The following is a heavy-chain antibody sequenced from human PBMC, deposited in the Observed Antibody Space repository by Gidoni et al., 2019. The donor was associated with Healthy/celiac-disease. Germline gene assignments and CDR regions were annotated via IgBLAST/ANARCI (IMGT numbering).Heavy chain of an antibody. D-gene: IGHD6-13*01. V-gene: IGHV4-34*01. J-gene: IGHJ5*02. CDR2: INHSGST. CDR3: AKPGYSSSWYENWFDP. Sequence: QVQLQQWGAGLLKPSETLSLTCAVYGGSSSGYYWSWIRQPPGKGLEWIGEINHSGSTNYNPSLKSRVTISVDTSKNQFSLKLSSVTAADTAVYYCAKPGYSSSWYENWFDPWGQGTLVTVSS. CDR1: GGSSSGYY.